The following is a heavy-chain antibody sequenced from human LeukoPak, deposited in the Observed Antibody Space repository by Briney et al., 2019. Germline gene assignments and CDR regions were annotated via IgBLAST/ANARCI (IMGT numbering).Heavy chain of an antibody. CDR2: INHSGST. CDR3: ARRVLRYFDWFPEDY. J-gene: IGHJ4*02. CDR1: GGSFSGYY. Sequence: SETLCLTCAVYGGSFSGYYWSWIRQPPGKGLEWIGEINHSGSTNYNPSLKSRVTISVDTSENQFSLKLSSVTAADTAVYYCARRVLRYFDWFPEDYWGQGTLVTVSS. V-gene: IGHV4-34*01. D-gene: IGHD3-9*01.